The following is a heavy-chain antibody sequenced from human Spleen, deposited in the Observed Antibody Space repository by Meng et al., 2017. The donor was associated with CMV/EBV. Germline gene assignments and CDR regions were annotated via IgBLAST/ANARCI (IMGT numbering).Heavy chain of an antibody. CDR1: GYTFNNYG. Sequence: ASVKVSCKASGYTFNNYGITWVRQAPGQGLQWMGWISGHSGNVKDAWRFQGRVTMTTDTSTTTAYMELRGLTSDDTGIYYCARVRGFCSASTCPRRANWFDPWGQGTLVTVSS. J-gene: IGHJ5*02. CDR3: ARVRGFCSASTCPRRANWFDP. CDR2: ISGHSGNV. D-gene: IGHD2-15*01. V-gene: IGHV1-18*01.